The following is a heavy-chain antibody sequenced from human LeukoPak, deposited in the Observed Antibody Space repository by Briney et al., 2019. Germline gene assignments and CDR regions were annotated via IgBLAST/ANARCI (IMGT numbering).Heavy chain of an antibody. CDR3: AKDLGPGSMATSPGFDY. D-gene: IGHD5-24*01. V-gene: IGHV3-7*03. CDR1: GFTFSNYW. J-gene: IGHJ4*02. CDR2: IKTDGSEK. Sequence: GGSLRLSCEGSGFTFSNYWMSWVRQAPGKGLEWVANIKTDGSEKYYVDSVKGRFTISRDNAKNSLYLQMNSLRAEDTALYYCAKDLGPGSMATSPGFDYWGQGTLVTVSS.